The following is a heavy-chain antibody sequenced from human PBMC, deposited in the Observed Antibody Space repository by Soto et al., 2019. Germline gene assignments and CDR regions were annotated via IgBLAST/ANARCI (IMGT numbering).Heavy chain of an antibody. CDR1: GGSISGYY. D-gene: IGHD6-19*01. J-gene: IGHJ4*02. CDR2: IYDTGST. V-gene: IGHV4-59*01. Sequence: QVQLQESGPGLVKPSETLSLTCSVSGGSISGYYWSWIRQPPGKGLEWIGYIYDTGSTKDNPSLKSRVTISIDQSKNQFSLRLSSVTAADTAVYYCAREQWLVRGVFDYWGQGTLVTVSS. CDR3: AREQWLVRGVFDY.